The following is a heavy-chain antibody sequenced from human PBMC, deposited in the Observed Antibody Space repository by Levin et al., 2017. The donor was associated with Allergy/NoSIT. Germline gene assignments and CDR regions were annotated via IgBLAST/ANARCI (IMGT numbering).Heavy chain of an antibody. CDR1: GFIFSNSW. CDR2: IKQDGSEK. D-gene: IGHD6-19*01. J-gene: IGHJ4*01. Sequence: GGSLRLSCAGSGFIFSNSWMSWVRQAPGKGLEWLANIKQDGSEKYYVDSVKGRFTISRDNAKNSLYLEMNSLRPEDTAVYYCARGGWYPDYWGQGTLVTVSS. V-gene: IGHV3-7*01. CDR3: ARGGWYPDY.